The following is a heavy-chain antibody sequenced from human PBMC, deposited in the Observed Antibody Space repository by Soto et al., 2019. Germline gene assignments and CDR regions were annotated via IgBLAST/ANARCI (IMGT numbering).Heavy chain of an antibody. J-gene: IGHJ4*02. Sequence: QVQLQESGPGLVKPSETLSLTCTVSGGSISSYYWSWIRQPPGKGLEWIGYIYYSGSTNYNPSLKSRVTISVDTSKNQFSLKLSSVTAADTAVYYCARASMFGIPGSPGSGWYFSYWGQGTLVTVSS. D-gene: IGHD6-19*01. CDR2: IYYSGST. V-gene: IGHV4-59*01. CDR1: GGSISSYY. CDR3: ARASMFGIPGSPGSGWYFSY.